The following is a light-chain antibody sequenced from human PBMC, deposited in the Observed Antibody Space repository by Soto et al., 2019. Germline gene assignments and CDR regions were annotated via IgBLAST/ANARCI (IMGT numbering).Light chain of an antibody. V-gene: IGKV1-39*01. CDR1: QTVIRY. J-gene: IGKJ3*01. CDR3: QLSYSTLFT. CDR2: AAS. Sequence: DIQMTQSPSSLSASVGDRVTITCRASQTVIRYLNWYQQKPGRAPNLLIYAASSLQSGVPSRFSGSGSGTEFTLTTSSLQPEAFATYYCQLSYSTLFTFGPGTKVEIK.